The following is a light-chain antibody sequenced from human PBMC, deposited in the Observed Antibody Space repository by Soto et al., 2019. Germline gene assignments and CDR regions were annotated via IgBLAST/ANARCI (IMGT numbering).Light chain of an antibody. CDR3: QQYNNWPPN. V-gene: IGKV3-15*01. J-gene: IGKJ5*01. CDR1: QSVFSSY. Sequence: EMLLRQSPGPQYLTPGEIATLSCMSSQSVFSSYLAWYQKKPGQAPKLLIFDASTRATGVPARFSGSGSGTEFTLTVSSLQSEDIAVYFCQQYNNWPPNFGQGTRLAIK. CDR2: DAS.